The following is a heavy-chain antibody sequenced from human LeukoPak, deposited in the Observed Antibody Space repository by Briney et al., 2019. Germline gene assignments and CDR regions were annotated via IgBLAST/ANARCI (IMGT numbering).Heavy chain of an antibody. Sequence: SETLSLTCSVSGGSISSHYWSWSRQPPGKGLEGIGCIYNSGSTHYNPCPKSRGTIAVDTYKNQFSLKLTSVTAADTAVYYCARDHEVITPSVGHWFDPSGQGTLVTVSS. CDR1: GGSISSHY. D-gene: IGHD4-23*01. CDR3: ARDHEVITPSVGHWFDP. J-gene: IGHJ5*02. V-gene: IGHV4-59*11. CDR2: IYNSGST.